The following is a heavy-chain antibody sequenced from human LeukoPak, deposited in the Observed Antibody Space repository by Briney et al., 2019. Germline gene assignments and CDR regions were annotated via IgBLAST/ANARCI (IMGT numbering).Heavy chain of an antibody. V-gene: IGHV1-69*13. D-gene: IGHD2-2*01. J-gene: IGHJ4*02. CDR1: GGTFSSYA. CDR2: IIPIFGTA. Sequence: ASVKVSCKASGGTFSSYAISWVRQAPGQGLEWMGGIIPIFGTANYAQKFQGRVTITADESTSTAYMELSSLRSEDTAVYYCARGPYYCSSTSCYSLQSDYWGQETLVTVSS. CDR3: ARGPYYCSSTSCYSLQSDY.